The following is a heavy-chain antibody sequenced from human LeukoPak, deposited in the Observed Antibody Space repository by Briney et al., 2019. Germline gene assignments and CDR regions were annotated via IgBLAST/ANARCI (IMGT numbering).Heavy chain of an antibody. CDR3: ARGSAYGSGSYKC. Sequence: ASVKVSCKASGYTFTGYYIHWVRQAPGQGLEWMGWMNPNSGNTGYAQKFQGRVTMTRNTSISTAYMELSSLRSEDTAVYYCARGSAYGSGSYKCWGQGTLVTVSS. CDR1: GYTFTGYY. D-gene: IGHD3-10*01. J-gene: IGHJ4*02. CDR2: MNPNSGNT. V-gene: IGHV1-8*02.